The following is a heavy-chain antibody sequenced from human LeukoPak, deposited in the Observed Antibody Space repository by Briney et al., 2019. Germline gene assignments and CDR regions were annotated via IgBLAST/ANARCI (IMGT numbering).Heavy chain of an antibody. CDR1: GGSISSYY. Sequence: SETLSLTCTVSGGSISSYYWSWIRQPPGKGLEWIGYIYYSGSTNYNPSPKSRVTISVDTSKNQFSLKLSSVTAADTAVYYCARNLPPKFWSGYSVFDPWGQETLVTVSS. D-gene: IGHD3-3*01. V-gene: IGHV4-59*12. CDR2: IYYSGST. CDR3: ARNLPPKFWSGYSVFDP. J-gene: IGHJ5*02.